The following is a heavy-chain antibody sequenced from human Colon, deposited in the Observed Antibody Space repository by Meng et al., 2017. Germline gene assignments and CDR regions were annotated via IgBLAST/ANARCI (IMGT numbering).Heavy chain of an antibody. Sequence: SGQGRLKPTQTRSLSCAIAADSGSSNSAAWSWIRQSPSRGLEWLARTYYSSKWNNDYAVSVKGRIPINADTSTNQVSLQLNSVTPEDTAVYYCARGFLVRGFDSWGQGTLVTVSS. CDR2: TYYSSKWNN. D-gene: IGHD3-3*01. CDR1: ADSGSSNSAA. V-gene: IGHV6-1*01. CDR3: ARGFLVRGFDS. J-gene: IGHJ4*02.